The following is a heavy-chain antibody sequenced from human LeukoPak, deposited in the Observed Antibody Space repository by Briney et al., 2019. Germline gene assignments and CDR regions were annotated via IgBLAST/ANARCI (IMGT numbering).Heavy chain of an antibody. Sequence: GASVKVSCKASGGTFSSYAISWVRQAPGQGLEWMGGIIPIFGTANYAQKFQGRVTITADESTSTAYMELSSLRSEGTAVYYCARAEYCSSTSCYGDYYYMDVWGKGTTVTVSS. CDR2: IIPIFGTA. D-gene: IGHD2-2*01. J-gene: IGHJ6*03. CDR3: ARAEYCSSTSCYGDYYYMDV. CDR1: GGTFSSYA. V-gene: IGHV1-69*13.